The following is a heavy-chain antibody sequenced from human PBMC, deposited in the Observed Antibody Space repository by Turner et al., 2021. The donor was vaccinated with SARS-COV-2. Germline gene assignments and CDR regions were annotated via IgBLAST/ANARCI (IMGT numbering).Heavy chain of an antibody. J-gene: IGHJ4*02. CDR3: ARDPGEGSFDY. CDR2: IYYSGST. CDR1: GGSISSYY. D-gene: IGHD3-16*01. Sequence: QVQLQESGPGLVKPSETLSLTCTVSGGSISSYYWSWIRQPPGKGLELIGYIYYSGSTNYNPALKSRVTISVDTSKNLFSLKLSAVTAADTAGYYCARDPGEGSFDYWGQGTLVTVSS. V-gene: IGHV4-59*01.